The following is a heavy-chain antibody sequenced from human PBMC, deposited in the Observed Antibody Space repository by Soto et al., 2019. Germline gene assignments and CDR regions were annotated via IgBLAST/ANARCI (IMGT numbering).Heavy chain of an antibody. V-gene: IGHV4-59*01. CDR2: IYDSGTT. Sequence: QVQLQESGPGLEKASETLSLTCTVSGGSMSGYYWSWIRQPPGKGLEWIGFIYDSGTTNYNPSLKSPGTISIDTSKNQFSLKLTSVTAADTAVYYCARVSHIVVVPAVRCAFDIWGQGTMITVPS. CDR3: ARVSHIVVVPAVRCAFDI. D-gene: IGHD2-21*02. J-gene: IGHJ3*02. CDR1: GGSMSGYY.